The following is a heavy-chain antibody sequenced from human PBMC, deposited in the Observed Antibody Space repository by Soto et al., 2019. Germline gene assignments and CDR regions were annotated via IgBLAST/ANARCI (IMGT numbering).Heavy chain of an antibody. D-gene: IGHD1-26*01. Sequence: SETLSLTCTFSCGSIISYYWSWIRQPPGKGLEWIGYIYYSGSTNYNPSLKSRVTISVDTSKNQFSLKLSSVTAADTAVYYCAREGGIVDNYYYGMDVWGQGTTVTVSS. V-gene: IGHV4-59*01. J-gene: IGHJ6*02. CDR3: AREGGIVDNYYYGMDV. CDR1: CGSIISYY. CDR2: IYYSGST.